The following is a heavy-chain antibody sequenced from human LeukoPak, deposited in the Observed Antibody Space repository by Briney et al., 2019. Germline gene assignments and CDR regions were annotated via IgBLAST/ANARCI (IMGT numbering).Heavy chain of an antibody. J-gene: IGHJ6*03. Sequence: GASVKVSCKASGGTFSSYAISWVRQAPGQGLEWMGGIIPIFGTANYAQKFQGRVTITADESTSTAYMELSSLRSEDTAVYYCAVNIETGTNEFYYYMDVWGKGTTVTVSS. CDR2: IIPIFGTA. V-gene: IGHV1-69*13. CDR3: AVNIETGTNEFYYYMDV. D-gene: IGHD1-7*01. CDR1: GGTFSSYA.